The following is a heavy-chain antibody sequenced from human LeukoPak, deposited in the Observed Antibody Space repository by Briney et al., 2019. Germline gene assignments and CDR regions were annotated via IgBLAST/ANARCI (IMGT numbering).Heavy chain of an antibody. V-gene: IGHV1-2*02. CDR3: ARDPPAEWLYDQDDC. J-gene: IGHJ4*02. D-gene: IGHD3-3*01. CDR2: INPNSGGT. Sequence: ASVKVSCKASGYTFTGYYMHWVRQAPGQGLEWMGWINPNSGGTNYAQKFQGRVTMTRDTSISTAYMELSRLRSDDTAVYYCARDPPAEWLYDQDDCWGQGTLVTVSS. CDR1: GYTFTGYY.